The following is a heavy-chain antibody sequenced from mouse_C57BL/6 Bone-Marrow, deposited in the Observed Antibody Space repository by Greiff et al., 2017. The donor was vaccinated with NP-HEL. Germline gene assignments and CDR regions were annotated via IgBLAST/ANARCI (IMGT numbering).Heavy chain of an antibody. D-gene: IGHD1-1*01. V-gene: IGHV1-72*01. Sequence: VQLQQSGAELVKPGASVKLSCKASGYTFTSYLMHWVKQRPGRGLEWIGRIDPKSGGTKYNEKFKSKATLTVDKPSRTAYMQLNSLTSEDSAVYYCARYYYGSSSFDYWGQGTTLTVSS. CDR2: IDPKSGGT. CDR1: GYTFTSYL. CDR3: ARYYYGSSSFDY. J-gene: IGHJ2*01.